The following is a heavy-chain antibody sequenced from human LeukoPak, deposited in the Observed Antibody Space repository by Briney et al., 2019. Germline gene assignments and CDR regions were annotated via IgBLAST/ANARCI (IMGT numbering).Heavy chain of an antibody. CDR3: ARRSGGFDF. D-gene: IGHD3-10*01. V-gene: IGHV4-39*07. CDR2: IYYSGDT. Sequence: PSETLSLTCTVSGGSISSSSHYWGWIRQPPGKGLEWIGSIYYSGDTYYNPSLKIRVTILVDKSKSQFSLNLRSLTAADTAVYYCARRSGGFDFWGQGTLVTVSS. J-gene: IGHJ4*02. CDR1: GGSISSSSHY.